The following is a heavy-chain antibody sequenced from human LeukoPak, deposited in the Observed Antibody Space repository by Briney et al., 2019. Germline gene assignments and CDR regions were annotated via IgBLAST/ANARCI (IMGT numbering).Heavy chain of an antibody. V-gene: IGHV3-21*01. CDR1: GFTFSSYS. CDR3: ARGRGANYYDSSGLARNSDY. J-gene: IGHJ4*02. Sequence: GGSLRLSCAASGFTFSSYSMDWVRQAPGKGLEWVSSISSSSSYIYYADSVKGRFTISRDNSKNTLYLQMNSLRAEDTAVYYCARGRGANYYDSSGLARNSDYWGQGTLVTVSS. D-gene: IGHD3-22*01. CDR2: ISSSSSYI.